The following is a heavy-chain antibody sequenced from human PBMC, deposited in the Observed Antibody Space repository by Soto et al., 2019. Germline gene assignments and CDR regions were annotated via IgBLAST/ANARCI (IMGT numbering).Heavy chain of an antibody. D-gene: IGHD1-7*01. V-gene: IGHV5-10-1*01. CDR2: IDPSDSYT. CDR3: ARQGGTTYYYGMDV. J-gene: IGHJ6*02. CDR1: GYSFTSYW. Sequence: GESLKISCKGSGYSFTSYWISWVRQMPGKGLEWMGRIDPSDSYTNYSPSSQGHVTISADKSISTAYLQWSSLKASDTAMYYCARQGGTTYYYGMDVWGQGTTVTVSS.